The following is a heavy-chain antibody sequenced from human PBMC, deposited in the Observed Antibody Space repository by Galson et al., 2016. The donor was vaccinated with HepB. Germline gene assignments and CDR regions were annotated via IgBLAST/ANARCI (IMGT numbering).Heavy chain of an antibody. CDR1: GFTFSSYW. J-gene: IGHJ6*02. CDR3: ARGPGSYYRGREYYYGMDV. D-gene: IGHD3-10*01. V-gene: IGHV3-30*03. Sequence: SLRLSCAASGFTFSSYWMHWVRQAPGKGLEWVAVISYDGSDKYYADSVKGRFTISRDNSKNTLYLQMNSLRAEDTSVYYCARGPGSYYRGREYYYGMDVWGQGTTVTVSS. CDR2: ISYDGSDK.